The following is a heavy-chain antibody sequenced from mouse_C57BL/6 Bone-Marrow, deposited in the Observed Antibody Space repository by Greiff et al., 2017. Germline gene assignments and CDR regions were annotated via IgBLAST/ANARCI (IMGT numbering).Heavy chain of an antibody. CDR1: GYAFSSSW. CDR3: ARGDYGDE. V-gene: IGHV1-82*01. D-gene: IGHD2-4*01. CDR2: ISPGDGAT. J-gene: IGHJ2*01. Sequence: QVQLQQSGPELVKPGASVKISCKASGYAFSSSWMNWVKQRPGKGLEWIGRISPGDGATNYHGPFTGHATLTADKSSSTAYMHLSSLTSADSPASFCARGDYGDEGGQGTTLTVS.